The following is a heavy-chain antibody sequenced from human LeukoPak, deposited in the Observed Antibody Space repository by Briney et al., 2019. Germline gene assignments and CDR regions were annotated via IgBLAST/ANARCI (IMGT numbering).Heavy chain of an antibody. CDR2: ISGSGGST. J-gene: IGHJ4*02. Sequence: PGGSLRLSCAASGFTFSSYAMSWVRQAPGKGLEWVSAISGSGGSTYYADSVKGRFTISRDNSKNTLYLQMNSLRAEDTAVYYCAITYYYDSSGYYFPRTLFDYWGQGPLVTVSS. D-gene: IGHD3-22*01. CDR3: AITYYYDSSGYYFPRTLFDY. V-gene: IGHV3-23*01. CDR1: GFTFSSYA.